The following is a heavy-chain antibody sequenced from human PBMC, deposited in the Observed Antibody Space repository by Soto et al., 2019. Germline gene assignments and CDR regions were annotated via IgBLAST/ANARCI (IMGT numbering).Heavy chain of an antibody. D-gene: IGHD1-26*01. CDR3: SRPSVAGGSYSRPY. J-gene: IGHJ4*02. V-gene: IGHV3-48*02. Sequence: GGSLRLSCAASGVTFSSYSMHWVRQAPGKGLEWVSYISSSGSTIYYADSVKGRFTISRDDAKNSLYLQMNSLRDEDTAVYYCSRPSVAGGSYSRPYWGQGTLVIVSS. CDR2: ISSSGSTI. CDR1: GVTFSSYS.